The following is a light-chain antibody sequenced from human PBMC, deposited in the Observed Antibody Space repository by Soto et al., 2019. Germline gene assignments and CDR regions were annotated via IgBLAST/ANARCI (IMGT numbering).Light chain of an antibody. Sequence: IVLTQSPGTLSLSPGDRATISCSASQSVTSSLVWYQQKPGQAPRLLMYDASNRATGIPARFSGSGSGTDFTLTISSLEPEDSAVYYCQQRSTWPRTFGGGTKVE. V-gene: IGKV3-11*01. J-gene: IGKJ4*01. CDR3: QQRSTWPRT. CDR2: DAS. CDR1: QSVTSS.